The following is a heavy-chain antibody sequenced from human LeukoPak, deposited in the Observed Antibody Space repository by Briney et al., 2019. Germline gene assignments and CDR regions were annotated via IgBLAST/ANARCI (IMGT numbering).Heavy chain of an antibody. Sequence: PGGSLRLSCSASTFALSSYEMNWVRQAPGKGLEWVSYISRSGSSIYYADSVKGRFTISRDNADDSLFLQMNGLRAEDTAVYYCAREGSSYAPSAPFFFDLWGQGTLVTVSS. CDR2: ISRSGSSI. V-gene: IGHV3-48*03. J-gene: IGHJ4*02. CDR3: AREGSSYAPSAPFFFDL. CDR1: TFALSSYE. D-gene: IGHD3-10*01.